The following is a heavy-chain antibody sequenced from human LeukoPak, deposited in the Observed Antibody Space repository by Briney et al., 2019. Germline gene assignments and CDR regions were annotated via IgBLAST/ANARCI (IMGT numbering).Heavy chain of an antibody. J-gene: IGHJ4*02. CDR2: ISYDGSEK. CDR1: GFAFSSFG. V-gene: IGHV3-30*18. Sequence: GGSLRLSCVASGFAFSSFGMHWARQAPGKGLEWVAVISYDGSEKYYAGSVQGRFTISRDNSKNTLWLHMNSLRAEDTAVYYSVKCPLRYTSGPFDYWGQGTLVAVSS. CDR3: VKCPLRYTSGPFDY. D-gene: IGHD6-19*01.